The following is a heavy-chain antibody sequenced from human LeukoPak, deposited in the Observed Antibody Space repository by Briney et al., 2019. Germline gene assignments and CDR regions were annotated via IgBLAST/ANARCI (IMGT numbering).Heavy chain of an antibody. CDR3: AKPNYGDYVSVPFDY. CDR2: ISGSGGST. Sequence: GGSLRLSCAASGFTFSSYAMSWVRQAPGKGLEWVSAISGSGGSTYYADSVKGRFTISRDNSKNTLYLQMSSLRAEDTAVYYCAKPNYGDYVSVPFDYWGQGTLVTVSS. CDR1: GFTFSSYA. V-gene: IGHV3-23*01. D-gene: IGHD4-17*01. J-gene: IGHJ4*02.